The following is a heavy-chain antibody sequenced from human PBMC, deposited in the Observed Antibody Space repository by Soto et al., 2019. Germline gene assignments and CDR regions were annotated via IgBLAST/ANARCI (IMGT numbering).Heavy chain of an antibody. Sequence: PGGSLRLSCAASGFTFSSYVMNWVRQAPGKGLEWVSGISAGGDNTYYADSVRGRFTISRDNSKNTLYLQMNSLRAEDTAVYYCAKDPSTSLVIARTFDYWGQGTLVPVSS. J-gene: IGHJ4*02. V-gene: IGHV3-23*01. D-gene: IGHD2-21*01. CDR1: GFTFSSYV. CDR2: ISAGGDNT. CDR3: AKDPSTSLVIARTFDY.